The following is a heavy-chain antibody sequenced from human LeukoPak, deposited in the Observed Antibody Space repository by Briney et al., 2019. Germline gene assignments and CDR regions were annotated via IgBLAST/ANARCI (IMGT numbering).Heavy chain of an antibody. CDR3: ARIRDGYNDAYDI. J-gene: IGHJ3*02. D-gene: IGHD5-24*01. CDR1: GFTFSSYS. CDR2: ISSSSSYI. V-gene: IGHV3-21*04. Sequence: GGSLRLSCAASGFTFSSYSMNWVRQAPGKGLEWVSSISSSSSYIFYADSVKGRFTLSRDNAKNSLYLQMNSLRAEDTAIYYCARIRDGYNDAYDIWGQGTVVTVPS.